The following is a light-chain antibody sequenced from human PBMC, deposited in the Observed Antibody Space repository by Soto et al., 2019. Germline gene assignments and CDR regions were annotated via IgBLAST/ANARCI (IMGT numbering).Light chain of an antibody. CDR1: QSVSSK. CDR2: GAS. V-gene: IGKV3D-15*01. J-gene: IGKJ5*01. CDR3: QQYNNWPPIT. Sequence: ETVMTQSPATLSVSPGERATLSCRASQSVSSKLAWYQQKPGQAPRLLIYGASTMATGIPARFSGSGSGTEFTLSISSLQSEDSAVYYCQQYNNWPPITFGQGTRLEIK.